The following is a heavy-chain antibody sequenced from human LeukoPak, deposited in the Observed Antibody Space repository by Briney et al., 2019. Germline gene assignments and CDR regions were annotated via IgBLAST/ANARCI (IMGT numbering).Heavy chain of an antibody. CDR1: GGTFSSYA. D-gene: IGHD3-9*01. Sequence: ASVKVSCKASGGTFSSYAISWVRQAPGQGLEWMGGIIPIFGTANYAQKFQGRVTITADESTSTAYMELSSLRSEDTAVYYCARSTSDYDILTGYSTFDYWGQGTLVTVSS. CDR2: IIPIFGTA. CDR3: ARSTSDYDILTGYSTFDY. J-gene: IGHJ4*02. V-gene: IGHV1-69*13.